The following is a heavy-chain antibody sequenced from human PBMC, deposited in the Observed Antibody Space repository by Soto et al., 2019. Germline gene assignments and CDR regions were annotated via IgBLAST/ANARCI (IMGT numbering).Heavy chain of an antibody. Sequence: VQLLESGGGLVQPGWYLRLSCAASGFTFSSYAMSWVRQAPGKGREWVSAISGSGGSTYYADCVKGRFTISRDNSKNTLYLQMNSLRAEDTAVYYCAKDVVGIWFGEQALDYWGQGTLVTVSS. J-gene: IGHJ4*02. CDR3: AKDVVGIWFGEQALDY. CDR2: ISGSGGST. V-gene: IGHV3-23*01. D-gene: IGHD3-10*01. CDR1: GFTFSSYA.